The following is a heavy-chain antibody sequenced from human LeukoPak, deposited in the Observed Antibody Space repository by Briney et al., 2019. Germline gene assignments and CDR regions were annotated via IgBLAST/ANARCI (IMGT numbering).Heavy chain of an antibody. D-gene: IGHD3-3*01. V-gene: IGHV1-69*13. CDR1: GYTFNNYA. Sequence: SVTVSCTASGYTFNNYAMNWVRQAPGQGLEWMGGIIPIFGTANYAQKFQGRVTITADESTSTAYMELSSLRSEDTAVYYCARNCITIFGVVILDPWGQGTLVTVSS. CDR3: ARNCITIFGVVILDP. J-gene: IGHJ5*02. CDR2: IIPIFGTA.